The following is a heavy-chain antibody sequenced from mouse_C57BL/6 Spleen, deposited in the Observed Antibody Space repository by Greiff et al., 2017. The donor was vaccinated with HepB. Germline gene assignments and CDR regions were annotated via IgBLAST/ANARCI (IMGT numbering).Heavy chain of an antibody. CDR3: ARDGYDDYAMDY. CDR1: GFTFSDYG. V-gene: IGHV5-17*01. J-gene: IGHJ4*01. Sequence: EVKLVESGGGLVKPGGSLKLSCAASGFTFSDYGMHWVRQAPEKGLEWVAYISSGSSTIYYADTVKGRFTISRDNAKNTLFLQMTSLRSEDTAMYYCARDGYDDYAMDYWGQGTSVTVSS. D-gene: IGHD2-2*01. CDR2: ISSGSSTI.